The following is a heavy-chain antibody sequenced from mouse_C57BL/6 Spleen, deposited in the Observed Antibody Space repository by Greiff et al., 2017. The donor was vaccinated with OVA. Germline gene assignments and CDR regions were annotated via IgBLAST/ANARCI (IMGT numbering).Heavy chain of an antibody. Sequence: VQLQQSGAELVRPGASVKLSCTASGFNIKDDYMHWVKQRPEQGLEWIGWIDPENGDTEYASKFQGKATITADTSSNTAYLQLSSLTSEDTAVYYCTTLPYGSSPAWFAYWGQGTGHCLC. V-gene: IGHV14-4*01. J-gene: IGHJ3*01. CDR1: GFNIKDDY. D-gene: IGHD1-1*01. CDR3: TTLPYGSSPAWFAY. CDR2: IDPENGDT.